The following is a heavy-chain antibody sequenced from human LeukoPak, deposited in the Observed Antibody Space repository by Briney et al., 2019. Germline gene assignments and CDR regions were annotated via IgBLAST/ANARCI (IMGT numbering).Heavy chain of an antibody. CDR3: ARGLRFLTYYYMDV. D-gene: IGHD3-3*01. Sequence: SETLSLTCTVSAGSISSYYWSWIRQPPGKGLEWIGYIYYSGSTNYNPSLKSRVTISVDTSKNQFSLKLSSVTAADTAVYYCARGLRFLTYYYMDVWGKGTTVTVSS. J-gene: IGHJ6*03. CDR1: AGSISSYY. CDR2: IYYSGST. V-gene: IGHV4-59*01.